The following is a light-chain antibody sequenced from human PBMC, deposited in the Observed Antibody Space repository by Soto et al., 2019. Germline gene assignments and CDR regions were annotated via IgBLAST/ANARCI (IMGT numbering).Light chain of an antibody. CDR3: QQYNSYSIT. J-gene: IGKJ5*01. CDR2: DAS. Sequence: DIQMIQSPSTLSASVGDRFTITCLAIQSISSWLEWYQQKPGKAPKLLIYDASSLESGVPSRFRASGSGTEFTLTISSLQPDDFETYYCQQYNSYSITFGQGTRLEIK. CDR1: QSISSW. V-gene: IGKV1-5*01.